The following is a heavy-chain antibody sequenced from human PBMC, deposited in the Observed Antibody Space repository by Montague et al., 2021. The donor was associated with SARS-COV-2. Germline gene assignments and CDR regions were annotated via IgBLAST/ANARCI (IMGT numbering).Heavy chain of an antibody. CDR1: GGSFSTYS. CDR2: IHHGGST. V-gene: IGHV4-34*01. J-gene: IGHJ6*03. D-gene: IGHD3-10*01. CDR3: ARLGDGVVPSPILGVGPYYSYYYMDV. Sequence: SETLSLTCAVHGGSFSTYSWNWIRQPLGKGLEWIGEIHHGGSTNYNPSLKSRVTISADTSKNQFSLKLTSVAAADTAVYYCARLGDGVVPSPILGVGPYYSYYYMDVWGKGTTVTVS.